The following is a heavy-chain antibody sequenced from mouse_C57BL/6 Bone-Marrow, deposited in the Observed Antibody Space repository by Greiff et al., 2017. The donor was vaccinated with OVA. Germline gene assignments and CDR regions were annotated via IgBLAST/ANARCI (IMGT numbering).Heavy chain of an antibody. CDR3: ARASGYDYDGVFFAY. CDR1: GYTFTSYG. V-gene: IGHV1-58*01. Sequence: EVQLQESGAELVRPGSSVKMSCKTSGYTFTSYGINWVKQRPGQGLEWIGYIYIGNGYTEYNEKFKGKATLTSDKSSSTAYMQLSSLTSEDSAVDYCARASGYDYDGVFFAYWGQGTLVTVSA. D-gene: IGHD2-4*01. CDR2: IYIGNGYT. J-gene: IGHJ3*01.